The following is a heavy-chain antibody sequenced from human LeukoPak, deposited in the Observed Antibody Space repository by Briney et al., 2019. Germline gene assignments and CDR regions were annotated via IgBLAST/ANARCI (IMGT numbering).Heavy chain of an antibody. J-gene: IGHJ3*02. CDR1: GGSISSGGYY. D-gene: IGHD3-22*01. CDR3: ARETLVIVVGSFDI. Sequence: SETLSLTCTVSGGSISSGGYYWSWIRQPPGKGLEWIGYIYHSGSTYYNPSLKSRVTISVDRSKNQFSLKLSSVTAADTAVYYCARETLVIVVGSFDIWGQGTMVTVSS. V-gene: IGHV4-30-2*01. CDR2: IYHSGST.